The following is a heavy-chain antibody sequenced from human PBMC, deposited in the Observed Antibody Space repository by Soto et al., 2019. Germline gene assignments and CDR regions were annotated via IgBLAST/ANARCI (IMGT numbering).Heavy chain of an antibody. D-gene: IGHD1-7*01. CDR1: GFTFSSYA. CDR3: ARDLLTGTTTGSAFDI. V-gene: IGHV3-64*01. J-gene: IGHJ3*02. CDR2: ISSNGGST. Sequence: GGSLILSCAASGFTFSSYAMHWVRQAPGKGLEYVSAISSNGGSTYYANSVKGRFTISRDNSKNTLYLQMNSLRAEDTAVYYCARDLLTGTTTGSAFDIWGQGTMVTVSS.